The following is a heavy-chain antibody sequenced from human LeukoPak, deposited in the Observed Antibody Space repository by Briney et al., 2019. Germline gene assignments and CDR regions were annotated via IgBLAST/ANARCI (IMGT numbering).Heavy chain of an antibody. CDR3: AKEGAWGNWYFDL. D-gene: IGHD3-16*01. V-gene: IGHV3-30*18. Sequence: GGSLRLSCAASGFIFSSHGMHWVRQAPGKGLEWVAVIGDTGRAKYYADSVKGRFTTSRDNSKNTLYLEMNSLRDEDTALYYCAKEGAWGNWYFDLWGRGTLVTVSS. CDR1: GFIFSSHG. CDR2: IGDTGRAK. J-gene: IGHJ2*01.